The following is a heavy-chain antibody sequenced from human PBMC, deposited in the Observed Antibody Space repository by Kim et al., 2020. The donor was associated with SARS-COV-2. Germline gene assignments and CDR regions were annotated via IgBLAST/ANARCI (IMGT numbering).Heavy chain of an antibody. J-gene: IGHJ4*02. CDR2: ITWDGRAT. CDR1: GFTFDDYT. Sequence: GGSLRLSCAASGFTFDDYTMHWVRQAPGKGLEWVSLITWDGRATHYAESVKGRFTISRDNSKDSLYLQMNSLRFEDTGLYFCSSAVTSFVDTAMFDYWGRGTLVTVSS. CDR3: SSAVTSFVDTAMFDY. V-gene: IGHV3-43*01. D-gene: IGHD5-18*01.